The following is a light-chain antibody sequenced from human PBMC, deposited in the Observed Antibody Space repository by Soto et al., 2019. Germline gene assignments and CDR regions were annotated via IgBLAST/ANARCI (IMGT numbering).Light chain of an antibody. CDR2: GAS. CDR3: QQYDSSPYT. V-gene: IGKV3-20*01. J-gene: IGKJ2*01. Sequence: EIVLTQSPGTLSLSPGERATLSCRASQSVSSSYLAGYQQKRGQAPRLLIYGASSRATGIPDRFSGSASGTDFTLTISRLEPEDFAVYYCQQYDSSPYTFGQGTKLEIK. CDR1: QSVSSSY.